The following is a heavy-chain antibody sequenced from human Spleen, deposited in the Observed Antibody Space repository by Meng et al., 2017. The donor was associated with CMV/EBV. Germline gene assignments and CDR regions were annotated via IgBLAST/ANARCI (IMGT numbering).Heavy chain of an antibody. CDR2: ISYDGSNK. J-gene: IGHJ4*02. D-gene: IGHD3-10*01. CDR3: ARGGGRAIQPPIDY. Sequence: ASGFTFSRYAMHWVRQAPGKGLEWVAVISYDGSNKYYADSVKGRFTISRDNSKNTLYLQMNSLRAEDTAVYYCARGGGRAIQPPIDYWGQGTLVTVSS. CDR1: GFTFSRYA. V-gene: IGHV3-30*04.